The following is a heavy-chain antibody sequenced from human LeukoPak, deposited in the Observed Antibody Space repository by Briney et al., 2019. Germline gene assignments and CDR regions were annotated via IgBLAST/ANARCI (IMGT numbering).Heavy chain of an antibody. J-gene: IGHJ4*02. CDR1: GFTFRSYW. CDR3: ARGYYYDSSGYYGTFDY. Sequence: GGSLRLSCAASGFTFRSYWMSWVRQAPGKGLEWVANINQGGSVKYYVDSVKGRFTISRDDAKNSLYLQMNSLRAEDTALYYCARGYYYDSSGYYGTFDYWGQGTLVTVSS. CDR2: INQGGSVK. D-gene: IGHD3-22*01. V-gene: IGHV3-7*03.